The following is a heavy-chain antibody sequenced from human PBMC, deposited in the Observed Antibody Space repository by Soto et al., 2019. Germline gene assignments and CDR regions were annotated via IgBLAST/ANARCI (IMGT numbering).Heavy chain of an antibody. CDR2: IYHSGST. CDR3: AREYSSGWNRAYYFDY. CDR1: GGSISSSNW. V-gene: IGHV4-4*02. D-gene: IGHD6-19*01. J-gene: IGHJ4*02. Sequence: QVQLQESGPGLVKPSGTLSLTCAVSGGSISSSNWWSWVRQPPGKGLEWIGEIYHSGSTNYNPSLKSRVTRSVDKSKNQFSLKLSSVTAADTAVYYCAREYSSGWNRAYYFDYWGQGTLVTVSS.